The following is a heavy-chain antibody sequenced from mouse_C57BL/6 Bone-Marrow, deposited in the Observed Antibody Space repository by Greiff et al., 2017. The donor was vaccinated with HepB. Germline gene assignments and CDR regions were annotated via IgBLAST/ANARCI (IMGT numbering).Heavy chain of an antibody. CDR2: IYPRSGNT. CDR3: ARWGDGAAWFAY. J-gene: IGHJ3*01. Sequence: QVQLQQSGAELARPGASVKLSCKASGYTFTSYGISWVKQSTGQGLEWIGEIYPRSGNTYYNEKFKGKATLTADKSSSTAYMELRSLTSEDSAVYFCARWGDGAAWFAYWGQGTLVTVSA. V-gene: IGHV1-81*01. D-gene: IGHD3-3*01. CDR1: GYTFTSYG.